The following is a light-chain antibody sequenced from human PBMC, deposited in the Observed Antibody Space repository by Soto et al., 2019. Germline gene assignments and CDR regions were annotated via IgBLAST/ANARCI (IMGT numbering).Light chain of an antibody. V-gene: IGKV3-20*01. J-gene: IGKJ1*01. CDR3: QQYGDSPWT. CDR1: QSVSSSF. CDR2: GTS. Sequence: EVVLTQSPGTLSMSPGERATLSCRASQSVSSSFLSWYQQKPGQAPRLLIYGTSNRATGISDRFSGSGSETAFTLTISRLEPEDSAMYYCQQYGDSPWTFGQGTKVELK.